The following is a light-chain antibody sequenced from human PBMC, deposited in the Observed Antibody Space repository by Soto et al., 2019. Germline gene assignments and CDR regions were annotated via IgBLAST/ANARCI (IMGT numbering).Light chain of an antibody. V-gene: IGKV3-15*01. Sequence: EIVMTQSPATLSVSPGERATLSCRASQSVSTNLAWYQQKPGQAPRPLIYGASTRATGIPARFSGSGSGTEVTLTISSLQSEDFAVYYCQQYNNLWTFGQGTKVEIK. J-gene: IGKJ1*01. CDR3: QQYNNLWT. CDR1: QSVSTN. CDR2: GAS.